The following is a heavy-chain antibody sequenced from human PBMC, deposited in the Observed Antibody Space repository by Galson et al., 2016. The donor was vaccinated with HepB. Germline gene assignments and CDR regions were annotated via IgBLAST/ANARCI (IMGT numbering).Heavy chain of an antibody. CDR1: GGSFRNSA. Sequence: SVKVSCKASGGSFRNSAISWVRQAPGQGLEWMGGIIPIFGTATYGERFQSRVTITADDSTTTAYMELNGLRSEDTAVYYCSRVSDYYGMGTNGWFDPWGQGTLVIVSS. J-gene: IGHJ5*02. CDR3: SRVSDYYGMGTNGWFDP. V-gene: IGHV1-69*13. CDR2: IIPIFGTA. D-gene: IGHD3-9*01.